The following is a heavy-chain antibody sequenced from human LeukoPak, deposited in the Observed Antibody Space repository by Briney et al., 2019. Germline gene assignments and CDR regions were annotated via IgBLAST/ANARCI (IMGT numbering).Heavy chain of an antibody. V-gene: IGHV4-39*01. Sequence: PSETLSLTCIVSGGSISTSAYYWGWIRQPPGEGLQWIGSIYYSGSTYYNPSLKSRVTISVDTSKNQFSLKLSSVTAADTAVYYCARHLNYYDSSGYYSDAFDIWGQGTMVTVSS. CDR1: GGSISTSAYY. J-gene: IGHJ3*02. CDR3: ARHLNYYDSSGYYSDAFDI. D-gene: IGHD3-22*01. CDR2: IYYSGST.